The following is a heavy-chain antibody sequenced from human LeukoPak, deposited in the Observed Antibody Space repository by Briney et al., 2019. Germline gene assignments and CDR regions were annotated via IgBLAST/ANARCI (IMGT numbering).Heavy chain of an antibody. CDR2: IYDGGST. CDR3: ARALPASSHTSFDY. J-gene: IGHJ4*02. CDR1: GFILSDNY. V-gene: IGHV3-66*01. Sequence: TGGSLRLSCAASGFILSDNYMSWVRQAPGKGLEWVSIIYDGGSTYYADSVKGRFTISRDISKNTFYLHINSLRVEDTAVYYCARALPASSHTSFDYWGQGTLVTVSS. D-gene: IGHD2-2*01.